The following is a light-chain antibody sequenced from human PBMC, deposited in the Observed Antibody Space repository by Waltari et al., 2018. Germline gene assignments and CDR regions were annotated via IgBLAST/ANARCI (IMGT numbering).Light chain of an antibody. CDR3: LQYHISPLT. V-gene: IGKV3-20*01. CDR1: QSITTNS. CDR2: GTS. Sequence: EVVLTQSPGTLSLSPGERATLSCRASQSITTNSLAWYQQKPGQAPRFLIYGTSSRATCIPDRFTGSGSGTDFTLTISRLEPGDFAVYYCLQYHISPLTFGGGTKVEIK. J-gene: IGKJ4*01.